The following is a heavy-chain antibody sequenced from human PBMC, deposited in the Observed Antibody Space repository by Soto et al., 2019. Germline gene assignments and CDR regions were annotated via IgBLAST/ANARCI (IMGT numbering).Heavy chain of an antibody. J-gene: IGHJ5*01. CDR2: ISWNSGRV. CDR3: AKEYIRYAHSYNWFDS. D-gene: IGHD3-9*01. CDR1: GFPFDAYA. V-gene: IGHV3-9*01. Sequence: EVQLVESGGGVVQPGRSLRLSCAASGFPFDAYAMHCVRHAPGKGLEWVSGISWNSGRVGYAGSVKGRFPISRDKAKNDLHLQMNSLRGEDTALYFFAKEYIRYAHSYNWFDSWGKGTLVTVSS.